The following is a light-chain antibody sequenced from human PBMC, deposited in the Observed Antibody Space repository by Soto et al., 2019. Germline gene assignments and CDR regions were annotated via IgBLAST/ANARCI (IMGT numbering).Light chain of an antibody. V-gene: IGKV3-15*01. CDR1: QSVSSN. CDR3: QQYHSWTST. CDR2: GAS. Sequence: EIVMTQSPATLSVSPGERATLSCRASQSVSSNLAWYQQKPGQAPRRLIYGASTSATVIPAGFSGSGSGTDFSVTISSLPSGEFAVYYWQQYHSWTSTVGQGANVEIK. J-gene: IGKJ1*01.